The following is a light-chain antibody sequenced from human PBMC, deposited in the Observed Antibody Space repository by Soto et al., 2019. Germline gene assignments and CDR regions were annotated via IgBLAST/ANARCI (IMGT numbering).Light chain of an antibody. V-gene: IGLV2-8*01. CDR1: SSDVGGYDY. CDR2: EVN. Sequence: QSVLTQPPSASGSPGQSVTISCTGTSSDVGGYDYVSWYQQHPGKVPKLMIYEVNKRPSGVPDRFSGSKSGNTASLTVSGLQAEDEADYYCSSYAGSNNLLFGGGTQLTVL. CDR3: SSYAGSNNLL. J-gene: IGLJ2*01.